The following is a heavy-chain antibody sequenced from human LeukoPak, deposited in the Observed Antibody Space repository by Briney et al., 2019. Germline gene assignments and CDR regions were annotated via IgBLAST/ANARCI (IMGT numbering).Heavy chain of an antibody. D-gene: IGHD6-13*01. CDR2: ISSSSSYI. Sequence: GGSLRLSCAASGFTFSSYSMNWVRQAPGKGLEWVSSISSSSSYIYYADSVKGRFTISRDNAKNSLYLQMNSLRAKDTAVYYCARDLLKAPGTQGYWGQGTLVTVSS. V-gene: IGHV3-21*01. CDR3: ARDLLKAPGTQGY. J-gene: IGHJ4*02. CDR1: GFTFSSYS.